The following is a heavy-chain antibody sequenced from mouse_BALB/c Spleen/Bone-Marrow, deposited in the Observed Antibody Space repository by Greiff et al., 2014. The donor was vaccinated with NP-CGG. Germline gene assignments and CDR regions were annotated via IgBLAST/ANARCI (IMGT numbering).Heavy chain of an antibody. Sequence: EVQLQQSGAELVKPGASVKLSCTASGFNIKDTYMHWVKQRPEQGLEWVGRIDPANGNTKYDPKFQGKATITADTSSNTAYLQLSSLTSEDTAVYYCARTTPENFDYWGQGTTLTVSS. CDR2: IDPANGNT. CDR1: GFNIKDTY. J-gene: IGHJ2*01. CDR3: ARTTPENFDY. D-gene: IGHD2-12*01. V-gene: IGHV14-3*02.